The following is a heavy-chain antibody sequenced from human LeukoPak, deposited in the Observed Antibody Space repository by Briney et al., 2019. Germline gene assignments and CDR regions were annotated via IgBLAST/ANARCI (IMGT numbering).Heavy chain of an antibody. CDR1: GFSFSSYT. D-gene: IGHD3-22*01. Sequence: PGGSLRLSCAASGFSFSSYTVNWVRQAPGKGLEWVSSISGSSYYIYYADSVRGRFTISRDNTKNSLYLQMDSLRAEDTAVYYCARVLDYYDSSGNLFDYWGQGTLVTVSS. CDR2: ISGSSYYI. CDR3: ARVLDYYDSSGNLFDY. V-gene: IGHV3-21*01. J-gene: IGHJ4*02.